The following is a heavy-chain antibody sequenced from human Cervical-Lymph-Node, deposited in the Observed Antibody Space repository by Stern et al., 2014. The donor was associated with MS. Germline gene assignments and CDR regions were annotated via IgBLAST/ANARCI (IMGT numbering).Heavy chain of an antibody. CDR3: ARGYSGYDYPVFFDY. V-gene: IGHV3-13*01. D-gene: IGHD5-12*01. CDR2: IGTAGDT. CDR1: GFTFSSYD. Sequence: EVQLVESGGGLVQPGGALRLSCAASGFTFSSYDMHWVRQATGKGLEWVSAIGTAGDTYYPGSVNGRFTISRENAKNSLYLQMNSLRAGDTAVYYCARGYSGYDYPVFFDYWGQGTLVTVS. J-gene: IGHJ4*02.